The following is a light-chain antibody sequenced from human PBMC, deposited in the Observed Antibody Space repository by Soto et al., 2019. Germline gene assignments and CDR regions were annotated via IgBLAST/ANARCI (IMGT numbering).Light chain of an antibody. V-gene: IGLV1-40*01. CDR1: SSNIWAGFD. CDR2: GNT. J-gene: IGLJ3*02. Sequence: QAVGTQPPSVSGAPGQRVTISCTGRSSNIWAGFDVHWYQQLPVTAPKLLIYGNTNRHSGLPDRFSGSKSGTSASLAITGLQAEDDADYYCQSYDRSLSYFCVFGVGTKMTV. CDR3: QSYDRSLSYFCV.